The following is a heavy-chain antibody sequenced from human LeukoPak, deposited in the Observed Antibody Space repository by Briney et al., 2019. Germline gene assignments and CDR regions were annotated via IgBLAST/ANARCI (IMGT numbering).Heavy chain of an antibody. CDR3: ARVLNTVLVFPGWFDS. V-gene: IGHV4-34*01. CDR1: GGSFSGYY. J-gene: IGHJ5*01. CDR2: INHSGST. D-gene: IGHD5-18*01. Sequence: PSETLSLTGAVYGGSFSGYYWSWIRQPPGKGLEWIGDINHSGSTNYKPSLKSRVTISVDTSKNQFSLKLSSVTAADTAVYYCARVLNTVLVFPGWFDSGGQGPLVTVPS.